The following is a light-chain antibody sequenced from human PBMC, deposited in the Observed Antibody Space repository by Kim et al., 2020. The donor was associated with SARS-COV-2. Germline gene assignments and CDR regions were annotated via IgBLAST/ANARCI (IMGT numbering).Light chain of an antibody. Sequence: PGGPVTLTCASSTGDVTSGNYPSWFQQKPGQAPRQLIYSTTNKQSWTPARFSGSLLGGTAALTLSGVQPEDEADYYCLYYYGGAWVFGGGTKVTVL. CDR3: LYYYGGAWV. V-gene: IGLV7-43*01. J-gene: IGLJ3*02. CDR1: TGDVTSGNY. CDR2: STT.